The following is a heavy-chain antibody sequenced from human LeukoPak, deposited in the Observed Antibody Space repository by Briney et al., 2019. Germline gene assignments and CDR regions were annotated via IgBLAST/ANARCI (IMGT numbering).Heavy chain of an antibody. D-gene: IGHD3-10*01. V-gene: IGHV3-21*01. CDR2: ISTSSSYI. J-gene: IGHJ4*02. CDR3: ARGYDFGSGSFFDY. Sequence: PGGSLRLSCAASGFTFSSYAMNWVRQAPGEGLEWVSSISTSSSYIYYADSVKGRSTIARDNAKNSLYLQMDSLRAEDTAVYYCARGYDFGSGSFFDYWGQGTLVTVSS. CDR1: GFTFSSYA.